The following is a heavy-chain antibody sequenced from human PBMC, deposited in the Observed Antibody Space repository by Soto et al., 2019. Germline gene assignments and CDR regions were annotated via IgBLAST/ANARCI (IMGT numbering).Heavy chain of an antibody. J-gene: IGHJ4*02. CDR2: VYHTGRT. CDR3: AKEGRLASPAGDYFDS. Sequence: SDTLSLTCTVSGGSFKSGSYSWSWIRQPPGKGLEWIGYVYHTGRTSYNPSLKSRVSISMDTSKNQFSLNLDSVTAADTAVYFCAKEGRLASPAGDYFDSWGPGTLVTVSS. V-gene: IGHV4-61*01. CDR1: GGSFKSGSYS. D-gene: IGHD3-10*01.